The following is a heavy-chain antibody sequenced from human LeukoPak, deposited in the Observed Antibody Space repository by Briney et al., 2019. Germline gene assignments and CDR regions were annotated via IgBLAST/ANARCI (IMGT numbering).Heavy chain of an antibody. J-gene: IGHJ3*02. D-gene: IGHD3-22*01. CDR3: ARVLMVVAERTYYYDSSGYQYPSRGAFDI. CDR2: IYYSGST. Sequence: PSETLSLTCTVSGGSISSSSYYWGWIRQPPGKGLEWIGSIYYSGSTYYNPSLKSRVTISVDTSKNQFSLKLSSVTAADTAVYYCARVLMVVAERTYYYDSSGYQYPSRGAFDIWGQGTMVTVSS. V-gene: IGHV4-39*01. CDR1: GGSISSSSYY.